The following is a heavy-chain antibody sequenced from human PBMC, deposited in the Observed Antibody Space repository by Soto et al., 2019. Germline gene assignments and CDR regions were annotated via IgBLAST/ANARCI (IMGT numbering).Heavy chain of an antibody. V-gene: IGHV1-69*14. CDR3: VRVVAIPGYPDN. CDR2: IVPTVDTS. CDR1: GATFSSYA. Sequence: QGQLVQSGAEVRQPASSVKVSCKTSGATFSSYAITWVRQAPGQGREWMGGIVPTVDTSTYAQKFQGRVTITADKFTNTVYMELSSLRSDDTAVYYCVRVVAIPGYPDNWGQGTLVTVSS. D-gene: IGHD5-12*01. J-gene: IGHJ4*02.